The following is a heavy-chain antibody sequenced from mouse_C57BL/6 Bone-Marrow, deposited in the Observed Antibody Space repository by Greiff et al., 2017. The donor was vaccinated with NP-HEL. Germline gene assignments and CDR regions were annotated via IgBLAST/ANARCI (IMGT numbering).Heavy chain of an antibody. D-gene: IGHD1-1*01. CDR3: TRSITTVALDGAMDY. CDR2: IYPGNSDT. J-gene: IGHJ4*01. CDR1: GYTFTSYW. Sequence: VQLQQSGTVLARPGASVKMSCKTSGYTFTSYWMHWVKQRPGQGLEWIGAIYPGNSDTSYNQKFKGKAKLTAVTSASTAYIELSSLTNEDSAVYYCTRSITTVALDGAMDYWGQGTSVTVSS. V-gene: IGHV1-5*01.